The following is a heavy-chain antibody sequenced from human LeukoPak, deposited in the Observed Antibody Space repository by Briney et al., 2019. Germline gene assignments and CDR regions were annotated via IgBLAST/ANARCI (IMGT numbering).Heavy chain of an antibody. CDR1: GGFISSYY. D-gene: IGHD4-17*01. CDR3: ARDRAPYGDYYDAFDI. J-gene: IGHJ3*02. Sequence: SETLSLTCTVSGGFISSYYWSWIRQPAGKGLEWIGRIYTSGSTNYNPSLKSRVTMSVDTSKNQFSLKLSSVTAADTAVYYCARDRAPYGDYYDAFDIWGQGTMVTVSS. CDR2: IYTSGST. V-gene: IGHV4-4*07.